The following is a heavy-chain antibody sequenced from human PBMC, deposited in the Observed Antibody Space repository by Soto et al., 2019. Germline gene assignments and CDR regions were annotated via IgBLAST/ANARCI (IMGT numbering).Heavy chain of an antibody. Sequence: XVKVSCKASGYTFTSYGISWVRQAPGQGLEWMGWISAYNGNTNYAQKLQGRVTMTTDTSTSTAYMELRSMRSDDTAVYYCARFFLEIHWFDPWGQGTLVTVSS. CDR1: GYTFTSYG. CDR3: ARFFLEIHWFDP. J-gene: IGHJ5*02. CDR2: ISAYNGNT. D-gene: IGHD1-7*01. V-gene: IGHV1-18*01.